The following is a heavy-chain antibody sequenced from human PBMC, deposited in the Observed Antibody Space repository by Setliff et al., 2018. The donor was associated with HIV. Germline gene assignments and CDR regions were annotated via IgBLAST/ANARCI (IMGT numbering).Heavy chain of an antibody. D-gene: IGHD1-26*01. CDR1: GFTFSSYW. CDR3: ARVEYSGSYTVDY. CDR2: INSDGRST. V-gene: IGHV3-74*01. Sequence: PGGSLRLSCAASGFTFSSYWMHWVRQAPGKGLVWVSRINSDGRSTSYGDYVKGRFTISRDNAKNTLYLQMNSLRDEDTGVYYCARVEYSGSYTVDYWGQGTLVTVSS. J-gene: IGHJ4*02.